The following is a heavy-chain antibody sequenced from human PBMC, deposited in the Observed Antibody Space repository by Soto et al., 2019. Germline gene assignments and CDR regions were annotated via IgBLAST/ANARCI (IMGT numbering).Heavy chain of an antibody. Sequence: QLQLQESGSGLVKPSQTLSLTCAVSGGSISSGGYSWSWIRQPPGKGLEWIGYIYHSGSTYYNPSPKSRVTISVGRSKNQFPPKLSSVTAAGTAVYYRARGGGYTFDYWGQGTLVTVSS. V-gene: IGHV4-30-2*01. D-gene: IGHD3-16*01. CDR3: ARGGGYTFDY. CDR2: IYHSGST. CDR1: GGSISSGGYS. J-gene: IGHJ4*02.